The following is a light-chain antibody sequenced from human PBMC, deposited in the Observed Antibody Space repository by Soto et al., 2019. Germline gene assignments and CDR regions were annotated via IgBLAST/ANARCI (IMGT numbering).Light chain of an antibody. CDR3: CSYVDTDTWV. CDR2: GVS. Sequence: QSVLTQPRSVSGSPGQSVTISCTGTNSDVGGYNYVSWYQQYPGKAPKLMISGVSERPSGVPDRFSGSKSGNTASLTISGLKAEDGADYYCCSYVDTDTWVFGGGTKLTVL. CDR1: NSDVGGYNY. J-gene: IGLJ3*02. V-gene: IGLV2-11*01.